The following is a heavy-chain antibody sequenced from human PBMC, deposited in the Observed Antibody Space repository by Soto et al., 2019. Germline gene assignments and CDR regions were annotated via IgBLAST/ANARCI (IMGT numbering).Heavy chain of an antibody. CDR1: GFTFSNYA. D-gene: IGHD2-15*01. Sequence: GGSLRLSCAASGFTFSNYAMHWVRQAPGKGLEWVAVISYDGSNKYYADSVKGRFTFSRDNSKNTLYLQMNSLRAEDTAVYYCAREGVAATSINFDYWGQGTLVTVS. CDR3: AREGVAATSINFDY. CDR2: ISYDGSNK. V-gene: IGHV3-30-3*01. J-gene: IGHJ4*02.